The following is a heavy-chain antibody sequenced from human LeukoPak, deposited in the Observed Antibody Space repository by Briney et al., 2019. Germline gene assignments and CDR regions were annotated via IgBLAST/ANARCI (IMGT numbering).Heavy chain of an antibody. CDR3: AKTSSGWSRRNFDY. V-gene: IGHV3-23*01. Sequence: GGSLRLSCAASGFTLSFYAMNWVRQAPGRGLEWVSAISGSGGTTYYADSVKGRFTISRDNSKNTLYLQMNSLRAEDTAVYYCAKTSSGWSRRNFDYWGQGTLVTVSS. D-gene: IGHD6-19*01. CDR1: GFTLSFYA. CDR2: ISGSGGTT. J-gene: IGHJ4*02.